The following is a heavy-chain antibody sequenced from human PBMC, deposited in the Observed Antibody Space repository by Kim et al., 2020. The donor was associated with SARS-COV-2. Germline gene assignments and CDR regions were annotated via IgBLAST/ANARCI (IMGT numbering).Heavy chain of an antibody. CDR2: IYYSGST. J-gene: IGHJ6*02. D-gene: IGHD3-10*01. V-gene: IGHV4-59*13. CDR3: ARAGESRWFRVISGMDV. Sequence: SETLSLTCTVSGGSISSYYWSWIRQPPGKGLEWIGYIYYSGSTNYNPSLKSRVTISVDTSKNQFSLKLSSVTAADTAVYYCARAGESRWFRVISGMDVWGQGTTVTVSS. CDR1: GGSISSYY.